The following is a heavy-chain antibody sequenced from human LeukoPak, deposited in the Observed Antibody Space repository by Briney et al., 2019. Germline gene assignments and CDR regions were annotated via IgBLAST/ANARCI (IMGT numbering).Heavy chain of an antibody. V-gene: IGHV1-2*02. D-gene: IGHD6-13*01. CDR2: INPNSGGT. Sequence: GASVKVSCKASGYTFTGYYMHWVRQAPGQGLEWMGWINPNSGGTNYAQKFQGRVTMTRDTSISTAYMELSRLRSDDTAVYYCAGVPIAAAGTLFDYWGQGTLVTVSS. CDR1: GYTFTGYY. CDR3: AGVPIAAAGTLFDY. J-gene: IGHJ4*02.